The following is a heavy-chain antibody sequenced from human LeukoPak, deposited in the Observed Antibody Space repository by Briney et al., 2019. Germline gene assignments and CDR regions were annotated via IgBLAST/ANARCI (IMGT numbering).Heavy chain of an antibody. CDR3: ARQMDGYNIDY. CDR1: GFTFSSYG. J-gene: IGHJ4*02. Sequence: GGSLRLSCAASGFTFSSYGMHWVRQAPGKGLEWVAVIWYDGSNKYYADSVKGRFTISRGNSKNTLYLQMNSLRAEDTAVYYCARQMDGYNIDYWGQGTLVTVSS. CDR2: IWYDGSNK. D-gene: IGHD5-12*01. V-gene: IGHV3-33*01.